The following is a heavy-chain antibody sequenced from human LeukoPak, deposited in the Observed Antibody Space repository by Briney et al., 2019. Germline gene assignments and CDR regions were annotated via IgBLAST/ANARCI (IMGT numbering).Heavy chain of an antibody. J-gene: IGHJ6*03. CDR3: ARVVILATTVTTYYYYYMDV. Sequence: SETLSLTCIVSGDSMSSYYWNWIRQPPGKGLEWIGYIYYSGSTNYNPSLKSRVTISVDTSKNQFSLKLSSVTAADTAVYYCARVVILATTVTTYYYYYMDVWGKGTTVTVSS. CDR1: GDSMSSYY. CDR2: IYYSGST. D-gene: IGHD4-17*01. V-gene: IGHV4-59*01.